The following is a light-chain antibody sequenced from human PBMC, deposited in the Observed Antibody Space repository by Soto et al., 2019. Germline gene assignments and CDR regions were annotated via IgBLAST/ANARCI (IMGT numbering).Light chain of an antibody. CDR2: SIT. CDR3: CSYAGNYDYV. V-gene: IGLV2-11*01. Sequence: QSVLTQPRSVSGSPGQSVTISCTGTSSDVGGHNYVSWYQQHPGKAPKLLISSITKRSSGVPDRFSGSKSGNTAFLTISGLHTDDEADYYCCSYAGNYDYVFGTGTRSPS. J-gene: IGLJ1*01. CDR1: SSDVGGHNY.